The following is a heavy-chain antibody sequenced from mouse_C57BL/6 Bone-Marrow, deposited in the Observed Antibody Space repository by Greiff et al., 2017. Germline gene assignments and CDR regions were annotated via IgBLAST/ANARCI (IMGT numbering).Heavy chain of an antibody. Sequence: EVQLQQSGPELVKPGASVKISCKASGYTFTDYYMNWVKQSHGKSLEWIGDINPNNGGTSYNQKFKGKATLTVDKSSSTAYMELRSLTSEDSAVYNCARDYYSSGPCAYWGEKALVTVSA. V-gene: IGHV1-26*01. D-gene: IGHD1-1*01. CDR2: INPNNGGT. J-gene: IGHJ3*01. CDR3: ARDYYSSGPCAY. CDR1: GYTFTDYY.